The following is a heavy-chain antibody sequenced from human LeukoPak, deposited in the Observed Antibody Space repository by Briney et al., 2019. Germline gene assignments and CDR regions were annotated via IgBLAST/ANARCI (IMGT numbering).Heavy chain of an antibody. Sequence: SSETLSLTCAVYGGSFSGYYWCWIRQPPGKGLEWIGEINHSGSTNYNPSLKSRVTISVDTSKNQFSLKLSSVTAADTAVYYCAITHSSGSPNWFDPWGQGTLVTVSS. V-gene: IGHV4-34*01. CDR2: INHSGST. J-gene: IGHJ5*02. CDR1: GGSFSGYY. CDR3: AITHSSGSPNWFDP. D-gene: IGHD3-22*01.